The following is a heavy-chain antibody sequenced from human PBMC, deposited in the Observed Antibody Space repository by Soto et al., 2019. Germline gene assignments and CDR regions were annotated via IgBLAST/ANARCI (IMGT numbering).Heavy chain of an antibody. D-gene: IGHD3-10*01. Sequence: SVKVSCKASGGTFSSYTISWVRQAPGQGLEWMGRIIPILGIANYAQKFQGRVTITADKSTSTAYMELSSLRSEDTAVYYCATSTWFGELSEGMDFWGQGSTVTGSS. CDR3: ATSTWFGELSEGMDF. V-gene: IGHV1-69*02. J-gene: IGHJ6*02. CDR1: GGTFSSYT. CDR2: IIPILGIA.